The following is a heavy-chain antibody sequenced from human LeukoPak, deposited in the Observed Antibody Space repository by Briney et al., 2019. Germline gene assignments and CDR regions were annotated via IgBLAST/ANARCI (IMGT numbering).Heavy chain of an antibody. CDR3: ARDLGYCTNGVCLGSFDY. D-gene: IGHD2-8*01. Sequence: ASVKVSCKASGYTFTSYGISWVRQAPGQGLEWMGWISAYNGNTNYAQKLQGRVTMTTDTSTSTAYMELRSLRSDDTAVYYCARDLGYCTNGVCLGSFDYWGQGTLVTVSS. J-gene: IGHJ4*02. CDR2: ISAYNGNT. V-gene: IGHV1-18*01. CDR1: GYTFTSYG.